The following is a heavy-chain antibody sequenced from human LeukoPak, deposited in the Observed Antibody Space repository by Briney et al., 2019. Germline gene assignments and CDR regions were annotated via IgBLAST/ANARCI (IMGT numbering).Heavy chain of an antibody. CDR2: IYYSGST. J-gene: IGHJ4*02. CDR3: ARAASHWEPLYFDY. D-gene: IGHD1-26*01. CDR1: GGSISSHY. V-gene: IGHV4-59*11. Sequence: PSETLSLTCTVSGGSISSHYWSWIRQPPGKGLEWIGYIYYSGSTNCNPSLKSRVTISVDTSKNQFSLKLSSVTAADTAVYYCARAASHWEPLYFDYWGQGTLVTVSS.